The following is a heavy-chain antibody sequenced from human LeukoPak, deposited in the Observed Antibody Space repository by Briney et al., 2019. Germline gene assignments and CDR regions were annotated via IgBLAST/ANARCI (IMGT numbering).Heavy chain of an antibody. D-gene: IGHD3-22*01. CDR2: IRYDGSNK. V-gene: IGHV3-33*08. J-gene: IGHJ4*02. Sequence: GGSLRLSCAASGFTFSSYAMSWVRRAPGKGLEGMAVIRYDGSNKYYADSVKGRFTISRDNSKNTLYLQMNSLRAEDTAVYYCARASYYYDSSGSYYFDYWGQGTLVTVSS. CDR3: ARASYYYDSSGSYYFDY. CDR1: GFTFSSYA.